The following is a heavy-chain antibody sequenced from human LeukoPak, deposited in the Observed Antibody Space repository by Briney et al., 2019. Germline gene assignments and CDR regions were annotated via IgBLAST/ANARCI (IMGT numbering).Heavy chain of an antibody. Sequence: SVKVSCKASGGTFSSYAISWVRQAPGQGLEWMGRIIPMLGIANYAQKFQGSVTINADKSTSTAYMELSSLRSEDTAVYYCARDPYSTSSGLEIRYWGQGTLVTVSS. J-gene: IGHJ4*02. CDR2: IIPMLGIA. V-gene: IGHV1-69*04. CDR1: GGTFSSYA. D-gene: IGHD6-6*01. CDR3: ARDPYSTSSGLEIRY.